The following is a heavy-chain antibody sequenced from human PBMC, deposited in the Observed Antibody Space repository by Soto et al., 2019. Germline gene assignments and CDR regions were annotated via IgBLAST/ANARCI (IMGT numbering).Heavy chain of an antibody. CDR2: ISASGSST. V-gene: IGHV3-23*01. CDR3: AKRGPGTDYYYGLDV. J-gene: IGHJ6*02. D-gene: IGHD1-7*01. CDR1: GFTFDTYA. Sequence: LRLSCVPSGFTFDTYAMSWVRQIPGKGLEWVSTISASGSSTYYADSVKGRFTVSRDNVKKTLHLQLYSVTAEDAAVYYCAKRGPGTDYYYGLDVWGQGTTVTVSS.